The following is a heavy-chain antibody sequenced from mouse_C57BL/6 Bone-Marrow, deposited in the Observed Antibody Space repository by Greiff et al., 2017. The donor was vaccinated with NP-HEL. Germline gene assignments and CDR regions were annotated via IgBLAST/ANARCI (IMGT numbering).Heavy chain of an antibody. Sequence: EVNVVESGGGLVQPGGSLSLSCAASGFTFTDYYMSWVRQPPGKALEWLGFIRHKANGYTSEYSASVKGRFTISRDNSQSILYLQMNALRADDSATYYCASSDGDLFAYWGQGTLVTVSA. CDR1: GFTFTDYY. J-gene: IGHJ3*01. CDR3: ASSDGDLFAY. D-gene: IGHD3-3*01. CDR2: IRHKANGYTS. V-gene: IGHV7-3*01.